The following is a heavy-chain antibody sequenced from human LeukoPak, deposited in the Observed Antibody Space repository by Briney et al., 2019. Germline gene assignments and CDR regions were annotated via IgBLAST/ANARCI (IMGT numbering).Heavy chain of an antibody. V-gene: IGHV3-21*01. Sequence: GGSLRLSCVASGFTFGSFTLNWVRQAPGKGLEWVSSIASSRSYIYSGKYINYADSVKGRFTISRDDATRSVHLQMDGLRVEDTAVYYCARDHFCDSTGPSFDFWGQGVVVTGPS. CDR3: ARDHFCDSTGPSFDF. CDR2: IASSRSYI. D-gene: IGHD3-22*01. CDR1: GFTFGSFT. J-gene: IGHJ4*02.